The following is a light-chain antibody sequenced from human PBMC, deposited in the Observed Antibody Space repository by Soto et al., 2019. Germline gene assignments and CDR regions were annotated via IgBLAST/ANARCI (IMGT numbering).Light chain of an antibody. V-gene: IGKV3-11*01. CDR3: QQRSNWPIT. CDR2: DAS. J-gene: IGKJ5*01. Sequence: TVMPQSPATLSVSPGERATLSCRASQSVYNNLAWYQQKPGQAPRLLIYDASNRATGIPARFSGSGSGTDFTLTISSLEPEDFAVYYCQQRSNWPITFGQGTRLEIK. CDR1: QSVYNN.